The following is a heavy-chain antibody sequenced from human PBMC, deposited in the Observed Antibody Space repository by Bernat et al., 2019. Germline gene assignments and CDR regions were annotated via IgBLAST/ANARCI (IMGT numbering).Heavy chain of an antibody. CDR1: GGSISSTFYY. V-gene: IGHV4-39*02. J-gene: IGHJ6*02. CDR3: AREVESRAVTTWYGMDV. D-gene: IGHD4-17*01. Sequence: QLQLQESGPGLVKPSETLSLTCTVSGGSISSTFYYWGWIRQPPGKGLEWIGNVYYSGSTYHNPSLKSRVTISVDLSKNQFSLKLSSVTAADTAVYYCAREVESRAVTTWYGMDVWGQGTTVTVSS. CDR2: VYYSGST.